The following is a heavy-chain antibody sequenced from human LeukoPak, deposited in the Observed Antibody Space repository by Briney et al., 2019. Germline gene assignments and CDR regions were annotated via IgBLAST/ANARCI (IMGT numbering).Heavy chain of an antibody. D-gene: IGHD3-22*01. V-gene: IGHV4-39*07. CDR2: IYYSGST. J-gene: IGHJ4*02. Sequence: GSLRLSCAASGFTVSSNYMSWVRQPPGKGLEWIGSIYYSGSTYYNPSLKSRVTISVDTSKNQFSLKLSSVTAADTAVYYCARDDADSSGYLFDYWGQGTLVTVSS. CDR3: ARDDADSSGYLFDY. CDR1: GFTVSSNY.